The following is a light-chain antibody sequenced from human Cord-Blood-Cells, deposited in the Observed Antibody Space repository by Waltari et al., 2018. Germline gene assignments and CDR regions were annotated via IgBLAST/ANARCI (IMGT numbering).Light chain of an antibody. Sequence: QFALTQPASVSGSPGQSITISCTGTSSDAGGYNHVAWYQQHPGKAPKLMIYDVSNRPSGVSNRFSGSKSGNTASLTISGLQAEDEADYYCSSYTSSSTWVFGGGTKLTVL. CDR1: SSDAGGYNH. V-gene: IGLV2-14*01. CDR3: SSYTSSSTWV. J-gene: IGLJ3*02. CDR2: DVS.